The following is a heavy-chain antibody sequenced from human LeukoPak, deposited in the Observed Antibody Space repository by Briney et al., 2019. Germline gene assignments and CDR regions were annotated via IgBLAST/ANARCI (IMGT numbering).Heavy chain of an antibody. V-gene: IGHV3-21*01. CDR1: GFTFSSYS. D-gene: IGHD5-24*01. Sequence: GGSLRLSCAASGFTFSSYSMTWVRQAPGKGLEWVSSISSSSSYIYYADSVKGRFTISRDNAKNSLYLQMNSLRAEDTAVYYCASHRDGYNDDAFDIWGQGTMVTVSS. J-gene: IGHJ3*02. CDR3: ASHRDGYNDDAFDI. CDR2: ISSSSSYI.